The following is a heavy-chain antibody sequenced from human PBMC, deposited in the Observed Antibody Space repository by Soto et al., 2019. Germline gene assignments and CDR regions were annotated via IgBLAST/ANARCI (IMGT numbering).Heavy chain of an antibody. CDR3: ARDRRDGYNYGYYYYYGMDV. CDR2: IYYSGST. J-gene: IGHJ6*02. CDR1: GGSISSYY. D-gene: IGHD5-12*01. V-gene: IGHV4-59*01. Sequence: SETLSLTCTVSGGSISSYYWSWIRQPPGKGLEWIGYIYYSGSTNYNPSLKSRVTISVDTSKNQFSLKLSSVTAADTAVYYCARDRRDGYNYGYYYYYGMDVWGQGTTVTVSS.